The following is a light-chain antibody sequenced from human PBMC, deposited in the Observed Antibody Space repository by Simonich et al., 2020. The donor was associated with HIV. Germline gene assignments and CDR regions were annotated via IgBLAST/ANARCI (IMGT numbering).Light chain of an antibody. CDR1: HGISNW. Sequence: DIQMTQSPSSVSASVGHRVTITCRTSHGISNWLAWYQQKPGKAPKLLIYAASSLQSGVPSRFRGSGSGTHFPLTISSLQPEDFATYYCQQANSFPFTFGPGTKVDFK. V-gene: IGKV1-12*01. CDR3: QQANSFPFT. J-gene: IGKJ3*01. CDR2: AAS.